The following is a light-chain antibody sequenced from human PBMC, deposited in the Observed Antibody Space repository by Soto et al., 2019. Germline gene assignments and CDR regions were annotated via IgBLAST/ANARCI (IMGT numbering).Light chain of an antibody. CDR3: QQYNSYSQT. V-gene: IGKV1-5*03. CDR2: KAS. Sequence: MQMTQSASTLSASVGDRVTITCQASQTISNWLAWYQQKPGKAPKLLIYKASTLESGVPSRFSGSGSGTEFTLTISSLQPEDFATYYCQQYNSYSQTFGQGTKVDIK. CDR1: QTISNW. J-gene: IGKJ1*01.